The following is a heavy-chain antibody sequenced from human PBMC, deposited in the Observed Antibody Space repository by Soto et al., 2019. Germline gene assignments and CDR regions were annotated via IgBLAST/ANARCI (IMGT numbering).Heavy chain of an antibody. CDR1: GFNFANYA. J-gene: IGHJ4*02. CDR3: AKVDDVGVVVEYFDH. CDR2: ISSTGRRT. V-gene: IGHV3-23*01. D-gene: IGHD3-3*01. Sequence: HPGGSLRLSCGSSGFNFANYAMGWVRQAPGKGLEWVSGISSTGRRTYYADSVRGRFSISRDNSKNTVDLQINSLRAEDTAVYYCAKVDDVGVVVEYFDHWGQGSLVTVSS.